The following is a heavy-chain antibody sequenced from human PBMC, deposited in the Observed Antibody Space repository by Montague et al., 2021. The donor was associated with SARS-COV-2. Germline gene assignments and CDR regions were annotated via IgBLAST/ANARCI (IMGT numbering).Heavy chain of an antibody. Sequence: SETLSLTCTVSGGSISSYYWSWIRQPPGKGLEWIGYIYYSGSTNYNPSLKSRVTISVDTSKNQFSLKLSSVTAADTAVYYCARVFPRWLQFDPYFDYWAWEPWSPSPQ. CDR2: IYYSGST. CDR1: GGSISSYY. J-gene: IGHJ4*02. D-gene: IGHD5-24*01. V-gene: IGHV4-59*01. CDR3: ARVFPRWLQFDPYFDY.